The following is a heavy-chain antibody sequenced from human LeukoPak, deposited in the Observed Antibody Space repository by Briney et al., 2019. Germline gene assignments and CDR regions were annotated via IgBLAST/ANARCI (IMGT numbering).Heavy chain of an antibody. CDR3: ARGENFYDSSAYYQGDACDI. CDR2: INPNSGGT. Sequence: GASVKVSFKASGYTFTGYYMHWVRQAPGQGLEWMGWINPNSGGTNYSQKFQGRVTITRDRSISTAYMELSRLRSDDTAVYYCARGENFYDSSAYYQGDACDIWGQGTMVTVSS. CDR1: GYTFTGYY. J-gene: IGHJ3*02. D-gene: IGHD3-22*01. V-gene: IGHV1-2*02.